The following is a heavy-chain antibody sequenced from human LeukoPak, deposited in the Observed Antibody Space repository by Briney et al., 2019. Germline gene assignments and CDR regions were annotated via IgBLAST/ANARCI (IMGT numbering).Heavy chain of an antibody. D-gene: IGHD1-1*01. J-gene: IGHJ4*02. V-gene: IGHV3-48*01. CDR2: ITNGGNSK. CDR1: EFTFSSYS. CDR3: ARHAGVEGDYFDY. Sequence: GGSLRLSCAASEFTFSSYSMNWVRQAPGKGLEWVSYITNGGNSKSYADSVKGRFTISRDNTKNSLYLQMNGLRAEDTAVYYCARHAGVEGDYFDYWGQGTLVTVSS.